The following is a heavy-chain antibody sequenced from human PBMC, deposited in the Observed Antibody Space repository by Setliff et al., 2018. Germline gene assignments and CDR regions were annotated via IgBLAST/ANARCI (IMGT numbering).Heavy chain of an antibody. V-gene: IGHV4-38-2*01. Sequence: PSETLSLTCAVSGYSISSGYYWGWIRQPPGKGLEWIGSIYHSGSTYYNPSLKSRVTISVDTSKNQFSLKLSSVTAADTAVYYCARVAPAAMYFDYWGQGTLVTVS. CDR1: GYSISSGYY. CDR2: IYHSGST. J-gene: IGHJ4*02. CDR3: ARVAPAAMYFDY. D-gene: IGHD2-2*01.